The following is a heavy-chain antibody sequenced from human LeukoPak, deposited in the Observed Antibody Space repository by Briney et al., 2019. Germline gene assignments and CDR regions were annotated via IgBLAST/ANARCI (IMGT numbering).Heavy chain of an antibody. J-gene: IGHJ3*02. CDR1: GGSLSSYY. V-gene: IGHV4-59*08. D-gene: IGHD3-22*01. CDR2: IYYCGCT. CDR3: AKLYYYDSSGYYPEGGAFDI. Sequence: SETLSLTCTVSGGSLSSYYWSWIRQPPGKGLEWIGYIYYCGCTNYNPPLKSGVTISVDTSKNQFSLKLSSVTAADTAVYYCAKLYYYDSSGYYPEGGAFDIWGQGTMVTVSS.